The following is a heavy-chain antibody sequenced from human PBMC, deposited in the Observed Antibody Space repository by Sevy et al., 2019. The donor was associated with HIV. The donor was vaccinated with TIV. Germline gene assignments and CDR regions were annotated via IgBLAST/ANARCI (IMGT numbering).Heavy chain of an antibody. CDR1: GFTFSDYY. D-gene: IGHD4-17*01. CDR3: ARDHVKDGDLGDYYYYAMDV. CDR2: ISSSGDTI. Sequence: GGSLRLSCAASGFTFSDYYMSWIRQAPGKGLQWISYISSSGDTIYYADSVKGRFTISRDNAKNSLSLQMNSLRAEDTAVYYCARDHVKDGDLGDYYYYAMDVWGQRTTVTDSS. J-gene: IGHJ6*02. V-gene: IGHV3-11*01.